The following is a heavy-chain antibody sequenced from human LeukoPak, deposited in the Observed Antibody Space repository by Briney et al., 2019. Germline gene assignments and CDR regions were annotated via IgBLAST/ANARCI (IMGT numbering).Heavy chain of an antibody. D-gene: IGHD3-22*01. CDR2: ISYDGSNK. Sequence: GGSLRLSCAASGFTFSSYGMHWVRQAPGKGLEWVAVISYDGSNKYYADSVKGRFTISRDNSKNTLYLQMNGLRAEDTAVYYCARDQYDSSDYYSDSWGQGTLVTVSS. CDR3: ARDQYDSSDYYSDS. J-gene: IGHJ5*01. V-gene: IGHV3-30*03. CDR1: GFTFSSYG.